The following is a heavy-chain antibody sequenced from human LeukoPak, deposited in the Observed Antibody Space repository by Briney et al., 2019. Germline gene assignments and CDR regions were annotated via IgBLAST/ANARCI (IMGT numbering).Heavy chain of an antibody. J-gene: IGHJ4*02. CDR2: IYSGGST. CDR3: ARDKETGTYDY. CDR1: GFTVSSSY. D-gene: IGHD1-7*01. Sequence: PGGSLRLSCAASGFTVSSSYMSWVRQAPGKGLEWVSVIYSGGSTYYADSVKGRFTISRDNSKNTLYLQMNSLRAEDTAVYYCARDKETGTYDYWGQGTLVTVSS. V-gene: IGHV3-66*01.